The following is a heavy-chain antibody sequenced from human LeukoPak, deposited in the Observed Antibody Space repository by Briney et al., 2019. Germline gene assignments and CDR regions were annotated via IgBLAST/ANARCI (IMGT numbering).Heavy chain of an antibody. CDR3: ARVGEKIKMGWLQAHPYYFDY. V-gene: IGHV1-46*01. D-gene: IGHD5-24*01. CDR1: GYTFTSYY. CDR2: INPSGGST. J-gene: IGHJ4*02. Sequence: ASVKVSCKASGYTFTSYYMHWVRRAPGQGLEWMGIINPSGGSTSYAQKFQGRVTMTRDMSTSTVYMELSSLRSEDTAVYYCARVGEKIKMGWLQAHPYYFDYWGQGTLVTVSS.